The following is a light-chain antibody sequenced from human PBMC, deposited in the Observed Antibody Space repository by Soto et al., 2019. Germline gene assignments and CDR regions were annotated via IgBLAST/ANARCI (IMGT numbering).Light chain of an antibody. V-gene: IGKV1-5*03. Sequence: DIQMTQTPSTLSASVGDRVTITCRASQSISSWLAWYQQKPGKAPKLLIYKASSLESGVPSRFSGSGSGTEFTLTISSLQPDDFATYYCQQYNSYPYTFGQGTKLEIK. CDR1: QSISSW. CDR2: KAS. CDR3: QQYNSYPYT. J-gene: IGKJ2*01.